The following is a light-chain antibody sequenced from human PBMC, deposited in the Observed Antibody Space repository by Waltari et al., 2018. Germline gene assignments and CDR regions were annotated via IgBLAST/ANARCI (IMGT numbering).Light chain of an antibody. Sequence: QSVLTQPPSVSGAPGQRVTISCSGSSSNIGAGYDVHWYQQFSGTAPKLLIYHNDNRPAGVPDRFSGSRSGTSASLAITVLQTDDEAEYFCQSYDSGQWVFGGGTKLTVL. J-gene: IGLJ2*01. CDR3: QSYDSGQWV. CDR2: HND. V-gene: IGLV1-40*01. CDR1: SSNIGAGYD.